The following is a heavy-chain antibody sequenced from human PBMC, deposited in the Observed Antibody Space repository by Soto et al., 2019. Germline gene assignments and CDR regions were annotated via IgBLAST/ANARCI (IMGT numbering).Heavy chain of an antibody. CDR1: GYTFTSYG. V-gene: IGHV1-18*01. CDR2: INIYSGDA. CDR3: ARALYYYDNSGLAY. J-gene: IGHJ4*02. Sequence: LEQSGPEVKKTGASVKVSCKASGYTFTSYGSSWVRQAPGQGLEWMGWINIYSGDANYAQRFQDRVTMTRDTSTNTVYMEMRSLRSDDTAVYYCARALYYYDNSGLAYWGQGTLVTVSS. D-gene: IGHD3-22*01.